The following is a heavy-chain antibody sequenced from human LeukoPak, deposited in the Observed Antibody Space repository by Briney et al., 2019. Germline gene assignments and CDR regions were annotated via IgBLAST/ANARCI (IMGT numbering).Heavy chain of an antibody. V-gene: IGHV3-30*02. CDR2: IRYDGSNK. D-gene: IGHD3-10*01. Sequence: GGSLRLSCAASGFTFSSYGMHWVRQAPGKGLEWVAFIRYDGSNKYYADSVKGRFTISRDNSKNTLYLQMNSLRAEDTAVYYCAKGGLWFEESYFDYWGQGTLVTVSS. CDR1: GFTFSSYG. J-gene: IGHJ4*02. CDR3: AKGGLWFEESYFDY.